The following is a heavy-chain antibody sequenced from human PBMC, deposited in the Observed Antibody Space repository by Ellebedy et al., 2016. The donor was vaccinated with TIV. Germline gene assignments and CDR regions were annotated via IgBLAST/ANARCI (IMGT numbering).Heavy chain of an antibody. CDR3: ARRASYGDYAVQVNPWFDP. CDR1: GFSFRSYW. Sequence: PGGSLRLSCAASGFSFRSYWMSWVRQAPGKRLEWVANIRGDSEIYYVESVKGRFTISRDNAKNSLFLQMNSLRVEDTAVYYCARRASYGDYAVQVNPWFDPWGQGTLVTVSS. J-gene: IGHJ5*02. D-gene: IGHD4-17*01. V-gene: IGHV3-7*01. CDR2: IRGDSEI.